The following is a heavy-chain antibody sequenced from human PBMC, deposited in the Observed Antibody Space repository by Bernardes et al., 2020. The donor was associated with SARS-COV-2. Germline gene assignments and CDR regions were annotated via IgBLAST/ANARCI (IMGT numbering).Heavy chain of an antibody. V-gene: IGHV4-4*07. D-gene: IGHD2-2*01. CDR1: GGSISSYY. CDR3: ARAPPCGSSTSCYVWPQAGYYYYMDV. CDR2: IYTSGST. Sequence: SETLSLTCTVSGGSISSYYWSWIRQPAGKGLEWIGRIYTSGSTNYNPSLKSRVTMSVDTSKNQFSLKLSSVTAADTAVYYCARAPPCGSSTSCYVWPQAGYYYYMDVWGKGTTVTVSS. J-gene: IGHJ6*03.